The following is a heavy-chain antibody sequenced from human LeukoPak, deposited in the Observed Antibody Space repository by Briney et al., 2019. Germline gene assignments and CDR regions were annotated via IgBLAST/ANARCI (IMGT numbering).Heavy chain of an antibody. V-gene: IGHV1-18*01. CDR1: GYTFTSYG. Sequence: GASVKVSCKASGYTFTSYGISWVRQAPGQGLERMGWISAYNGNTNYAQKLQGGVTMTTDTSTSTAYMELRSLRSDDTAVYYCARAPEGGSSGWYSRTGAYFDYWGQGTLVAVSS. D-gene: IGHD6-19*01. J-gene: IGHJ4*02. CDR3: ARAPEGGSSGWYSRTGAYFDY. CDR2: ISAYNGNT.